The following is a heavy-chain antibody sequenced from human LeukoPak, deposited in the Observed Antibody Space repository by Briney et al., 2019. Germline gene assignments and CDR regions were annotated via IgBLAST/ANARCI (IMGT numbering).Heavy chain of an antibody. J-gene: IGHJ5*02. Sequence: GGSLRLSCAASGFTFSSYEMNWVRQAPGKGLEWVSYISSSGSTIYYADSVKGRFTISRDNAKNSLYLQMNSLRAEDTAVYYCARVGGGYCSSTSCGSTWFDPWGQGTLVTVSS. CDR3: ARVGGGYCSSTSCGSTWFDP. D-gene: IGHD2-2*01. CDR1: GFTFSSYE. V-gene: IGHV3-48*03. CDR2: ISSSGSTI.